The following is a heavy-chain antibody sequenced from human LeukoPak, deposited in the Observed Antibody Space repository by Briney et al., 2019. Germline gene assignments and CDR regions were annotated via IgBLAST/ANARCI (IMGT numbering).Heavy chain of an antibody. Sequence: SVKVSCKASGYTFTDYFMHWVRQAPGQGLEWMGGIIPIFGTANYAQKFQGRVTITADESTSTAYMELSSLRSEDTAVYYCARAHRQLERLGRYYFDYWGQGTLVTVSS. D-gene: IGHD1-1*01. J-gene: IGHJ4*02. CDR2: IIPIFGTA. CDR1: GYTFTDYF. V-gene: IGHV1-69*13. CDR3: ARAHRQLERLGRYYFDY.